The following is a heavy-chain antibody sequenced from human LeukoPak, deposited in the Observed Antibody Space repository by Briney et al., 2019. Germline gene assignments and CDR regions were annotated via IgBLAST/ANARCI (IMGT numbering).Heavy chain of an antibody. CDR3: ARGVVPYYYYYYMDV. CDR2: INHSGST. CDR1: GGAFSGYY. Sequence: SETLSLTCAVYGGAFSGYYWSLIRQPPRKGLEWIGEINHSGSTNYNPSLKSRVTISVDTSKNQFSLKLSSVTAADTAVYYCARGVVPYYYYYYMDVWGKGTTVTVSS. D-gene: IGHD2-15*01. V-gene: IGHV4-34*01. J-gene: IGHJ6*03.